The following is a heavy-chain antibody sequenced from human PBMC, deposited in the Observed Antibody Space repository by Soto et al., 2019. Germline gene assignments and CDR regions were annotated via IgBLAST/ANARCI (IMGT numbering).Heavy chain of an antibody. CDR1: GGSISSYY. J-gene: IGHJ4*02. V-gene: IGHV4-59*01. CDR3: ATSGREQLVLSY. Sequence: EALSLTCTVSGGSISSYYWSWIRQPPGKGLEWIGYIYYSGSSHYNPSLTSRVTISLDTSKNQFSLSLSSVNAADTAEYDCATSGREQLVLSYWGEGTLVTVGS. CDR2: IYYSGSS. D-gene: IGHD6-13*01.